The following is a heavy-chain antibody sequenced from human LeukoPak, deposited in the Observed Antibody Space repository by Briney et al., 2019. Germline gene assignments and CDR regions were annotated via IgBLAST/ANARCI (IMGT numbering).Heavy chain of an antibody. V-gene: IGHV4-39*07. Sequence: PSETLSLTCTVSSGSISTSNYYWGWVRQPPGKALEWIGNIFYSGSIYYSPSLKSRVTISVDTSKNQFSLKLSSVTAADTAVYYCARRRLIAAAVEGNWFDPWGQGTLVTVSS. CDR1: SGSISTSNYY. J-gene: IGHJ5*02. D-gene: IGHD6-13*01. CDR3: ARRRLIAAAVEGNWFDP. CDR2: IFYSGSI.